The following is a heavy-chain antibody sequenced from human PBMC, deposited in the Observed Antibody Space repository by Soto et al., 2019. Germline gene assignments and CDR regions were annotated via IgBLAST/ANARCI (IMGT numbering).Heavy chain of an antibody. CDR1: GFTFSSYA. CDR2: ISYDGSNK. D-gene: IGHD2-2*01. CDR3: ARDGGHIVVVPAAIEIVSRTYGMDV. Sequence: GGSLRLSCAASGFTFSSYAMHWVRQAPGKGLEWVAVISYDGSNKYYADSVKGRFTISRDNSKNTLYLQMNSLRAEDTAVYYCARDGGHIVVVPAAIEIVSRTYGMDVWGQGTTVTVSS. V-gene: IGHV3-30-3*01. J-gene: IGHJ6*02.